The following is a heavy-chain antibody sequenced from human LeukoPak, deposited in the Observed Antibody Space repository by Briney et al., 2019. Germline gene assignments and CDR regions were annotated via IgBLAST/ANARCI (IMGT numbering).Heavy chain of an antibody. D-gene: IGHD5-12*01. V-gene: IGHV3-30*04. CDR2: ISYDGSNK. J-gene: IGHJ4*02. CDR1: GFTFSSYA. CDR3: AGPIGYSGYDFVY. Sequence: GGSLRLSCAASGFTFSSYAMHWVRQAPGKGLEWVAVISYDGSNKYYADSVKGRFTISRDNSKNTLYLQMNSLRAEDTAVYYCAGPIGYSGYDFVYWGQGTLVTVSS.